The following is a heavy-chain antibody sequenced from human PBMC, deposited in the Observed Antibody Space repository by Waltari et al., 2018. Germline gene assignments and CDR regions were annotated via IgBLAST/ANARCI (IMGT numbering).Heavy chain of an antibody. J-gene: IGHJ6*02. CDR1: GFTFSSYW. CDR3: ASYGVVIPDGMDV. V-gene: IGHV3-7*01. Sequence: EVQLVESGGGLVQPGGSLRLSCAASGFTFSSYWMSWVRQAPGKGLEWVANIKQDGSEKYYVDSVKGRFTISRDNAKNSLYLQMNSLRAEDTAVYYCASYGVVIPDGMDVWGQGTTVTVSS. D-gene: IGHD3-3*01. CDR2: IKQDGSEK.